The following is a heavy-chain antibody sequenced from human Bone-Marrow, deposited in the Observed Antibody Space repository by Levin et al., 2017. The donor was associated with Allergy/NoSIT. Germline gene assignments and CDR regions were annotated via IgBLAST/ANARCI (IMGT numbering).Heavy chain of an antibody. D-gene: IGHD3-9*01. Sequence: GGSLRLSCEASGFSFNTHGMHWVRQAPGKGLEWVTVISYDGSNKYYADSVKGRFTISRDNSENTLYLQMNSLRVEDTAVYYCAKGDNILTQYRDEVFDMWGQGTMVTVSS. V-gene: IGHV3-30*18. CDR2: ISYDGSNK. CDR1: GFSFNTHG. CDR3: AKGDNILTQYRDEVFDM. J-gene: IGHJ3*02.